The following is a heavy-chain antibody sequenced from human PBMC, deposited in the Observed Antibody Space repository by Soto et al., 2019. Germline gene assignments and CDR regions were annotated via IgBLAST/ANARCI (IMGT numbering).Heavy chain of an antibody. CDR2: INPSGGST. V-gene: IGHV1-46*01. Sequence: QVQLVQSGAEVKKPGASVKISCKASGYTFTSYYMHWVRQAPGQGLEWMGIINPSGGSTNYEQKLQGRVAMTRDTSTSTVYMELNSLRSEATAVYYCARPPYPGCINAVCYPLDYWGQGTLVTVSS. CDR1: GYTFTSYY. D-gene: IGHD2-8*01. CDR3: ARPPYPGCINAVCYPLDY. J-gene: IGHJ4*02.